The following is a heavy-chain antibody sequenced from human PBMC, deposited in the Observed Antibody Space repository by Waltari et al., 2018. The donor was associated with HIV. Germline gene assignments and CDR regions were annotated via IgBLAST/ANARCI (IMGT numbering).Heavy chain of an antibody. CDR2: TLASGPRE. CDR3: AKDKAYNNAHRTLDV. CDR1: GFDITSFG. D-gene: IGHD4-4*01. J-gene: IGHJ6*02. Sequence: QVVESGGGVVQPGGSLRLSCEASGFDITSFGIHWVRQAPGKGVEWGAFTLASGPRESYADSVKGRFTVSRDDVKSTVYLQMNSLRVEDTSIYYCAKDKAYNNAHRTLDVWGQGTTVTVSS. V-gene: IGHV3-30*18.